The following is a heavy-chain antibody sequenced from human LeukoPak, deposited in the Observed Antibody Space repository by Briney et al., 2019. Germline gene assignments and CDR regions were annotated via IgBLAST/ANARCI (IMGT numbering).Heavy chain of an antibody. Sequence: GGSLRLSCAASGFTFSSYGMHWVRQAPGKGLEWVAVIWYDGSNKYYADSVKGRFTISRDNSKNTLYLQMNSLRAEETAVYYCAKDRGVAVAGLGRYYYYGMDVWGQGTAVTVSS. CDR3: AKDRGVAVAGLGRYYYYGMDV. D-gene: IGHD6-19*01. CDR2: IWYDGSNK. J-gene: IGHJ6*02. CDR1: GFTFSSYG. V-gene: IGHV3-33*06.